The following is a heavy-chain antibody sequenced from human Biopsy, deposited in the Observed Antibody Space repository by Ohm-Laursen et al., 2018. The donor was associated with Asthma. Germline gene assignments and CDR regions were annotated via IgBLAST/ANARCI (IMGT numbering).Heavy chain of an antibody. CDR1: GGSFSSNY. J-gene: IGHJ4*02. CDR3: AREVKMAY. Sequence: LSLTCAVYGGSFSSNYWSWIRQTPGRGLEWISCIGSRITDAIYYADSVKGRFTISRDNAKNSVFLQMNSLRAEDTGVYYCAREVKMAYWGRGTLVTVSS. D-gene: IGHD2-8*01. CDR2: IGSRITDAI. V-gene: IGHV3-11*01.